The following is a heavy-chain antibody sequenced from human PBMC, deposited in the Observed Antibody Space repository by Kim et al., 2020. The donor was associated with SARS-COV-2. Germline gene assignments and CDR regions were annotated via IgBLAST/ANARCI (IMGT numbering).Heavy chain of an antibody. CDR3: ARLPGDYFSPDF. CDR2: IYYTGTT. V-gene: IGHV4-31*03. Sequence: SETLSLTCTVSGGSIISGTYYWGWIRQHPGTGLEWIGYIYYTGTTYYNPSLKSRLTISIDTSKNQFSLKLTSVTAADTAVYYCARLPGDYFSPDFWGQGTRVSVSS. D-gene: IGHD4-17*01. J-gene: IGHJ4*02. CDR1: GGSIISGTYY.